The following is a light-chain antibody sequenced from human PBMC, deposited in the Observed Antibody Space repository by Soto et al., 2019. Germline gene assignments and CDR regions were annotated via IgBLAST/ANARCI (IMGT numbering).Light chain of an antibody. CDR2: GAS. CDR1: QFVSSN. V-gene: IGKV3-15*01. CDR3: QQYNNWPPLT. Sequence: EIVMTQSPATLSLSPGERATLSCRASQFVSSNLAWYQQKPGQSPRLLIYGASTRASDIPARFSGSGSGTECTLTISRLQSEDFAVYYCQQYNNWPPLTFGGGTKVQLK. J-gene: IGKJ4*01.